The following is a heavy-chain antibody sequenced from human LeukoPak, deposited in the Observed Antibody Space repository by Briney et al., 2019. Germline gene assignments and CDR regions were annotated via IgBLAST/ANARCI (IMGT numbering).Heavy chain of an antibody. Sequence: SETLSLTCTVSGGSISSYYWSWIRQPAGKGVEGMGRIYTSGRTNYNTSLKSRVTMSVDTSKNQFSLKLSSVTAADTAVYYCARDDHYDFWSGYDTFNWFDPWGQGTLVTVSS. CDR1: GGSISSYY. D-gene: IGHD3-3*01. CDR3: ARDDHYDFWSGYDTFNWFDP. J-gene: IGHJ5*02. CDR2: IYTSGRT. V-gene: IGHV4-4*07.